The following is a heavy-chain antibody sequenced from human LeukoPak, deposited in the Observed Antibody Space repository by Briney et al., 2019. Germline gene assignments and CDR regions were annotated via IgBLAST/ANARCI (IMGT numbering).Heavy chain of an antibody. CDR1: GFTFSSYA. J-gene: IGHJ4*02. CDR2: IDTRGTT. D-gene: IGHD4-11*01. Sequence: QPGGSLRLSCAASGFTFSSYAMNWVRQAPGKGPEWVSYIDTRGTTYYAHSLKGRFTITRDNARNSLYLQMNSLRDEDTAVYYCARQTVTYEFRGKGTLVTVSS. V-gene: IGHV3-48*02. CDR3: ARQTVTYEF.